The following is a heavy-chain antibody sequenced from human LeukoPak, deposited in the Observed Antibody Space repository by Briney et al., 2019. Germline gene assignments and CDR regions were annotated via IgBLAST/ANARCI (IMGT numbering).Heavy chain of an antibody. CDR3: ARDPLRYLRVGHYDY. Sequence: GGSLRLSCAASGFTFSNSAMNWVRQVPGKGLEWVSSIDYDSSRIYYAASVRGRFTISRDDARNSVYLQMNSLRVEDTAVYYCARDPLRYLRVGHYDYWGQGTLVAVSS. V-gene: IGHV3-21*01. J-gene: IGHJ4*02. CDR1: GFTFSNSA. CDR2: IDYDSSRI. D-gene: IGHD3-9*01.